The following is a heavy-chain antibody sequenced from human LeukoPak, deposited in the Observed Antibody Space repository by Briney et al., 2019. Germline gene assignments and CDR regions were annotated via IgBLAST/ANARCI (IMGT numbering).Heavy chain of an antibody. V-gene: IGHV3-23*01. CDR1: GFTFSSYA. CDR3: ARDDSIAAAGTFSDY. Sequence: GGSLRLSCAASGFTFSSYAMSLVRQAPGKGLEWVSAISGSGGSTYYADSVKGRFTISRDNAKNSLYLQMNSLRAEDTAVYYCARDDSIAAAGTFSDYWGQGTLVTVSS. CDR2: ISGSGGST. J-gene: IGHJ4*02. D-gene: IGHD6-13*01.